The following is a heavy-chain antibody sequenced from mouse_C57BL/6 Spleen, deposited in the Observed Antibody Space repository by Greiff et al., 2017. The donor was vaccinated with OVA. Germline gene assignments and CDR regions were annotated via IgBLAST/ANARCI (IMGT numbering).Heavy chain of an antibody. CDR1: GYTFTDYE. D-gene: IGHD2-5*01. V-gene: IGHV1-15*01. J-gene: IGHJ3*01. CDR3: TRYSNYEFAY. CDR2: IDPETGGT. Sequence: VQLQESGAELVRPGASVTLSCKASGYTFTDYEMHWVKQTPVHGLEWIGAIDPETGGTAYNQKFKGKAILTADKSSSTAYMELRSLTSEDSAVYYCTRYSNYEFAYWGQGTLVTVSA.